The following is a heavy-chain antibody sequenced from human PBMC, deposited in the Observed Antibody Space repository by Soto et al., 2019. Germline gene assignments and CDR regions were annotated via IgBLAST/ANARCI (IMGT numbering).Heavy chain of an antibody. D-gene: IGHD3-22*01. J-gene: IGHJ4*02. CDR3: ARSIMIVEVDFDY. Sequence: SVKVSCKASGGTFSSYAISWVRQAPGQGLEWMGGIIPIFGTANYAQKFQGRVTMTTDTSASTAYMELSSLRSDDTAVYYCARSIMIVEVDFDYWGQGTLVTVSS. CDR1: GGTFSSYA. V-gene: IGHV1-69*05. CDR2: IIPIFGTA.